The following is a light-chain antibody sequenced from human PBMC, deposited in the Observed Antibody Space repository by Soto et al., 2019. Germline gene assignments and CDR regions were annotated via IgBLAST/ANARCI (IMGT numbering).Light chain of an antibody. Sequence: DIQMTHSPSAMSASVGDTVTITFRASKVISNYLAWFQQKPGKAPKRLIYATSSLQSGVPSRFSGSGSGTEFTLTISSLQPEDFATYVCLQHISYPYTFGQGTKLEIK. V-gene: IGKV1-17*03. CDR3: LQHISYPYT. CDR2: ATS. J-gene: IGKJ2*01. CDR1: KVISNY.